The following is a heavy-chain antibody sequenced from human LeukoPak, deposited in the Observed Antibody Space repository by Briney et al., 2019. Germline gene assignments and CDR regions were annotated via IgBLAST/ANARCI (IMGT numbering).Heavy chain of an antibody. CDR3: ARGFDPVVRGYFF. Sequence: GGSLRLSCAASGFTFSSYWMSWVRQGPGKGLEWVASIKQSGNEKNYVDSVKGRFTISRDNAKNTLYLQTNSLSAEDTAVYYCARGFDPVVRGYFFWGQGTLVTASS. V-gene: IGHV3-7*01. CDR1: GFTFSSYW. J-gene: IGHJ4*02. D-gene: IGHD3-10*01. CDR2: IKQSGNEK.